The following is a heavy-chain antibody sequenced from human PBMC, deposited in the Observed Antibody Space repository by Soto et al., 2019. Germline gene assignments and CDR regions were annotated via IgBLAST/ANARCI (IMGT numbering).Heavy chain of an antibody. Sequence: PSETLSLTCAVYGGSFSGYYWSWIRQPPGKGLEWIGEINHSGSTNYNPSLKSRVTISVDTSKNQFSLKLSSVTAADTAVYYCARGRKGGDYNYYYYGMDVWGQGTTVTVSS. CDR2: INHSGST. CDR1: GGSFSGYY. D-gene: IGHD4-17*01. V-gene: IGHV4-34*01. CDR3: ARGRKGGDYNYYYYGMDV. J-gene: IGHJ6*02.